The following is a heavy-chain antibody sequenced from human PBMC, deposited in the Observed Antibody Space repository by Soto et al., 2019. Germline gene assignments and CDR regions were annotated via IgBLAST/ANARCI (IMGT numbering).Heavy chain of an antibody. D-gene: IGHD4-17*01. V-gene: IGHV6-1*01. Sequence: SQTLSLTCAISGDSVSSNSAAWNWIRQSPSRGLEWLGRTYYRSKWYNDYAVSVKSRITINPDTSKNQFSLQLNSVTPEDTAVYYCARAVKLNYGDYVKPNYYFDYWGQGTLVTVSS. J-gene: IGHJ4*02. CDR2: TYYRSKWYN. CDR3: ARAVKLNYGDYVKPNYYFDY. CDR1: GDSVSSNSAA.